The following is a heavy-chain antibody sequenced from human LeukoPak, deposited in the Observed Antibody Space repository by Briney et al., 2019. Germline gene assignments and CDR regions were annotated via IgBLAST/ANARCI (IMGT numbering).Heavy chain of an antibody. CDR3: AREGGYSGSHFDY. CDR2: IYSGGST. J-gene: IGHJ4*02. D-gene: IGHD5-12*01. V-gene: IGHV3-53*01. CDR1: GFTVSSNY. Sequence: GGSLRLSCAASGFTVSSNYVSWVRQAPGKGLEWVSVIYSGGSTCYADSVKGRFTISRDNSKNTLYLQMNGLRAEDTAVYYCAREGGYSGSHFDYWGQGTLVTVSS.